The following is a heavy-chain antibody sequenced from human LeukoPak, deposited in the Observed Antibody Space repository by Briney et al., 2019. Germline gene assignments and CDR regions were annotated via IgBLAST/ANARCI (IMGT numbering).Heavy chain of an antibody. CDR2: ITPYTGNT. V-gene: IGHV1-18*01. J-gene: IGHJ4*02. CDR1: GYTFTMYS. D-gene: IGHD2-15*01. CDR3: ARGEGFLDY. Sequence: ASVKLSCKASGYTFTMYSISWVRQAPGQGLEWMGWITPYTGNTNYAKKLQGRVTMTTDTSTSTAYLDLRSLRSDDTAVYYCARGEGFLDYWGQGTLVTVSS.